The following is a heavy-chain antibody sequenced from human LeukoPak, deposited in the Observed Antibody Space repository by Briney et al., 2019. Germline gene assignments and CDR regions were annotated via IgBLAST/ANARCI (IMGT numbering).Heavy chain of an antibody. V-gene: IGHV1-2*02. D-gene: IGHD2-2*01. J-gene: IGHJ6*03. CDR2: INPNSGGT. CDR3: ARAQYQLRLFLTTGYYYYYMDV. CDR1: GYTFTGYY. Sequence: EASVKVSCKASGYTFTGYYMHWVRQAPGQGLEWMGWINPNSGGTNYAQKFQGRVTMTRDTSISTAYMELSRLRSDDTAVYYCARAQYQLRLFLTTGYYYYYMDVWGKGTTVTVSS.